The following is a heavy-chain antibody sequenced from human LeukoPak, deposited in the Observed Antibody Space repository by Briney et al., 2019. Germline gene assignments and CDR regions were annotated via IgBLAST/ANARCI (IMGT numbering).Heavy chain of an antibody. J-gene: IGHJ3*02. CDR2: IYYSGST. D-gene: IGHD1-1*01. V-gene: IGHV4-39*02. Sequence: RSSETLSLTCTVSGGSISSSSYYWGWIRQPPGKGLEWIGSIYYSGSTYYNPSLKSRVTISVDTSKNQFSLKLSSVTAADTAVYYRARDPYNWNDVDAFDIWGQGTMVTVSS. CDR1: GGSISSSSYY. CDR3: ARDPYNWNDVDAFDI.